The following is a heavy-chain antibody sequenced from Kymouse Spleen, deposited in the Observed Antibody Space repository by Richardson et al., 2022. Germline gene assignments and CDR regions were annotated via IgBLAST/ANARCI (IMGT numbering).Heavy chain of an antibody. Sequence: QVQLVESGGGVVQPGRSLRLSCAASGFTFSSYGMHWVRQAPGKGLEWVAVISYDGSNKYYADSVKGRFTISRDNSKNTLYLQMNSLRAEDTAVYYCAKEGDDSTGGRYYYYYYGMDVWGQGTTVTVSS. CDR2: ISYDGSNK. J-gene: IGHJ6*02. D-gene: IGHD7-27*02. CDR3: AKEGDDSTGGRYYYYYYGMDV. CDR1: GFTFSSYG. V-gene: IGHV3-30*18.